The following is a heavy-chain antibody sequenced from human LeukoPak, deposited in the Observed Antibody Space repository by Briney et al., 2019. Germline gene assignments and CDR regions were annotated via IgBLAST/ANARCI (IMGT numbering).Heavy chain of an antibody. CDR2: ISGSGGST. CDR3: AHRYSSGWYDY. D-gene: IGHD6-19*01. Sequence: TGGSLRLSCAASGFTFSSYAMGWVRQAPGKGLEWVSAISGSGGSTYYADSVKGRFTISRDNSKNTLYLQMNSLRAEDTAVYYCAHRYSSGWYDYWGQGTLVTVSS. CDR1: GFTFSSYA. J-gene: IGHJ4*02. V-gene: IGHV3-23*01.